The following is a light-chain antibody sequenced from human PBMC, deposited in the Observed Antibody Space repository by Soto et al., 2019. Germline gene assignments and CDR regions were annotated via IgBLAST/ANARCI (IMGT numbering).Light chain of an antibody. Sequence: IRMTQSPSSVSASTGDRVTITCRASQDISSYLAWYQQKPGKAPKLLIYGASTLQSGVPSRFSGSGSGTDFTLTISCLQSEDFATYYCQQYSSYPQTFGQGTKVEVK. CDR2: GAS. CDR3: QQYSSYPQT. V-gene: IGKV1-8*01. CDR1: QDISSY. J-gene: IGKJ1*01.